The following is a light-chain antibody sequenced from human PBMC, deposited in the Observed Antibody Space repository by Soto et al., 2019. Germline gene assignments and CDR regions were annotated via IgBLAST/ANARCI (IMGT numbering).Light chain of an antibody. CDR3: QQVNAAPLT. Sequence: DIQLTQSPSFLSASVGDRVTITCRATHDIRSHLAWYQQKPGRAPKLLISETFTLQSGVPSRFSGSGFGTEFTLTVTSLQPEDFATYYCQQVNAAPLTFGGGTKVEIK. CDR1: HDIRSH. V-gene: IGKV1-9*01. J-gene: IGKJ4*01. CDR2: ETF.